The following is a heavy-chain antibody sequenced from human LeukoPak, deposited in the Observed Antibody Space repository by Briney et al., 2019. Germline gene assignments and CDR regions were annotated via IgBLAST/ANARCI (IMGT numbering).Heavy chain of an antibody. J-gene: IGHJ6*02. CDR3: ARGSYSSGWYYNYYYYYGMDV. V-gene: IGHV1-24*01. CDR2: FDPEGGET. Sequence: ASVKVSCKVSGYTLTELSMHWVRQAPGKGLEWMGGFDPEGGETIYAQKFQGRVTMTEDTSTDIAYMELSSLRSEDTAVYYCARGSYSSGWYYNYYYYYGMDVWGQGTTVTVSS. CDR1: GYTLTELS. D-gene: IGHD6-19*01.